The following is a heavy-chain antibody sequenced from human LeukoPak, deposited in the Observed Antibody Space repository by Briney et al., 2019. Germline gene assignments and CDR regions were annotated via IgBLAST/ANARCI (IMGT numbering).Heavy chain of an antibody. CDR2: IYYSGST. CDR3: ARSYGSGAWWFDP. D-gene: IGHD3-10*01. CDR1: GGSISRYY. Sequence: PSETLSLTCTVSGGSISRYYWSWIRQPPGKGLEWIGYIYYSGSTNYNPSLKSRVTISVDTSKNQFSLKLSSVTAADTAVYYCARSYGSGAWWFDPWGQGTLVTVSS. V-gene: IGHV4-59*01. J-gene: IGHJ5*02.